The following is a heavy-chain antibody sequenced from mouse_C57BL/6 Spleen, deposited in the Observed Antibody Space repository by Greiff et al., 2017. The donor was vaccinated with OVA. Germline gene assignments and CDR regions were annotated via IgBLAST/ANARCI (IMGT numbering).Heavy chain of an antibody. CDR3: AREELRYYFDY. D-gene: IGHD1-1*01. CDR1: GYTFTSYW. J-gene: IGHJ2*01. CDR2: INPSNGGT. Sequence: QVQLQQPGTELVPTGSSVKLSCKASGYTFTSYWMHWVKQRPGQGLEWIGNINPSNGGTNYNEKFKSKATLTVDKSSSTAYMQLSSLTSEDSAVYYCAREELRYYFDYWGQGTTLTVSS. V-gene: IGHV1-53*01.